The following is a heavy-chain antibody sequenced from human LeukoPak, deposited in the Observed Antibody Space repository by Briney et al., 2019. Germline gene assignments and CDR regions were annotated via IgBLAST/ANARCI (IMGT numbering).Heavy chain of an antibody. Sequence: SETLSLTCTVSVGSISSSSYYWGWIRQPPGKGLEWLGSIYYSGSTNYNPSLKSRVTISVDTSKNQFSLKLSSVTAADTAVYYCARGGGSYYDSSERPYYFDYWGQGTLVTVSS. CDR2: IYYSGST. V-gene: IGHV4-39*07. D-gene: IGHD3-22*01. J-gene: IGHJ4*02. CDR1: VGSISSSSYY. CDR3: ARGGGSYYDSSERPYYFDY.